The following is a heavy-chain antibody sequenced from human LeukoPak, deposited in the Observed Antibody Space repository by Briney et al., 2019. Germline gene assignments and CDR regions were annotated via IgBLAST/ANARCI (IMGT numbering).Heavy chain of an antibody. J-gene: IGHJ4*02. CDR3: AKSLVVPAAEAFDY. CDR1: GFTLSSYA. V-gene: IGHV3-23*01. Sequence: RRSLRLSCPASGFTLSSYAMSCVRHAPGKGLERVSAISGSGASTSYADSVKGRFTISRDNSKNTLYLQMNSLRAEDTAVYYCAKSLVVPAAEAFDYWGQGTLVTVSS. CDR2: ISGSGAST. D-gene: IGHD2-2*01.